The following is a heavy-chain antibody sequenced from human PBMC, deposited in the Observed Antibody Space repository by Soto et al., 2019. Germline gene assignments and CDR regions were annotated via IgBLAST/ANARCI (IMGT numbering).Heavy chain of an antibody. V-gene: IGHV3-23*01. CDR2: ISGSGGST. CDR1: GFSFSSYA. J-gene: IGHJ4*02. Sequence: GGSLRLSCAAAGFSFSSYAMSWVRQAPGKGLEWVSGISGSGGSTYYADSVKGRFTISRDNSKNTLYLQMNSLRAEDTAVYYCAKDRGSTFQFDYWGQGTLVTVSS. CDR3: AKDRGSTFQFDY. D-gene: IGHD3-10*01.